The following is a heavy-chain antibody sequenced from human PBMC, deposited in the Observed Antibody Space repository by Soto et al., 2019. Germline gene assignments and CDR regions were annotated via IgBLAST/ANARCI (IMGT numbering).Heavy chain of an antibody. CDR2: ISYDGSNK. Sequence: GGSLRVSCAASGFTFSSYGMHWVRQAPGKGLEWVAVISYDGSNKYYADSVKGRFTISRDNSKNTLYLQMNSLRAEDTAVYYCARNWDHGSGNQLTDRKFDPWGQGTLVPVSS. CDR1: GFTFSSYG. V-gene: IGHV3-30*03. J-gene: IGHJ5*02. D-gene: IGHD3-10*01. CDR3: ARNWDHGSGNQLTDRKFDP.